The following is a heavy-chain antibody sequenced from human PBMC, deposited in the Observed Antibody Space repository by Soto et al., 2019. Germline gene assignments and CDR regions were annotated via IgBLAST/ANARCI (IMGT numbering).Heavy chain of an antibody. J-gene: IGHJ4*02. CDR3: AKDFITGTGTTGA. V-gene: IGHV3-30*18. D-gene: IGHD1-1*01. CDR1: GFTFSSYG. Sequence: AGGSLRLSCAASGFTFSSYGMHWVRQAPGKGLEWVAVISYDGSNKYYADSVKGRFTISRDNSKNTLYLQMNSLRAEDTAVYYCAKDFITGTGTTGAWGQGTLVTVS. CDR2: ISYDGSNK.